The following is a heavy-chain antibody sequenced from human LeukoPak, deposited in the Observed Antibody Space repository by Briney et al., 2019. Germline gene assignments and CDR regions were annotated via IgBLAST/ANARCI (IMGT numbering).Heavy chain of an antibody. CDR2: INPNSGGT. D-gene: IGHD2-2*01. CDR1: GYTFTSYG. J-gene: IGHJ3*02. CDR3: AILLGYCSSTSCYGHAFDI. Sequence: ASVKVSCKASGYTFTSYGISWVRQAPGQGLEWMGWINPNSGGTNYAQKFLGRVTMTRDTSISTAYMELSRLRSDDTAVYYCAILLGYCSSTSCYGHAFDIWGQGTMVTVSS. V-gene: IGHV1-2*02.